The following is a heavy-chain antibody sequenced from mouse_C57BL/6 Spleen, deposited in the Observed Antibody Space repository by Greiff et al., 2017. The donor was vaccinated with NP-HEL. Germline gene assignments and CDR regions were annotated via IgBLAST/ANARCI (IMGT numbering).Heavy chain of an antibody. V-gene: IGHV1-82*01. J-gene: IGHJ4*01. CDR3: ARVPYYGSSLYAMDY. CDR2: IYPGDGDT. D-gene: IGHD1-1*01. CDR1: GYAFSSSW. Sequence: QVQLQESGPELVKPGASVKISCKASGYAFSSSWMNWVKQRPGKGLEWIGRIYPGDGDTNYNGKFKGKATLTADKSSSTAYMQLSSLTSEDSAVYFCARVPYYGSSLYAMDYWGQGTSVTVSS.